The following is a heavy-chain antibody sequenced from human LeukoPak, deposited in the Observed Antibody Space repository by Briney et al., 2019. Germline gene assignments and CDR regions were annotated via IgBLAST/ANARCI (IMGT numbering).Heavy chain of an antibody. D-gene: IGHD3-10*01. V-gene: IGHV3-48*03. CDR2: ISSSGSTI. Sequence: PGGSLRLSCAASGFTFSSYEMNWVRQAPGKGLEWVSYISSSGSTIYYADSVKGRFTISRDNAKNSLYLQMNSLRAEDTAVYYCARDLWLGEEHPYYYYGMDVWGQGTTVTVSS. J-gene: IGHJ6*02. CDR3: ARDLWLGEEHPYYYYGMDV. CDR1: GFTFSSYE.